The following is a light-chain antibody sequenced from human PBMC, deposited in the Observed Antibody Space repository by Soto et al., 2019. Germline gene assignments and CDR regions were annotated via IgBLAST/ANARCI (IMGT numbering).Light chain of an antibody. V-gene: IGLV2-14*01. CDR3: SSYTSSGSWV. Sequence: QSALTQPASVSGSPGQSISISCTGTSSDVGGYNHVSWYQQHPGKAPKLLIYEVSNRPSGVSSRFSGSKSGNTASLTISGLQAEDEADYYCSSYTSSGSWVFGGGTKVTVL. CDR2: EVS. CDR1: SSDVGGYNH. J-gene: IGLJ3*02.